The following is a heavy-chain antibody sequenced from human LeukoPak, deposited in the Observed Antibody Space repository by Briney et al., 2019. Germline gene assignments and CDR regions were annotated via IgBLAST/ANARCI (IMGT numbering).Heavy chain of an antibody. CDR2: INPNSGGT. CDR1: GYTFTGYY. J-gene: IGHJ4*02. Sequence: ASVKVSCKASGYTFTGYYMHWVRQAPGQGLEWMGWINPNSGGTNYAQKFQGRVTMTRDTSISTAYMELSRLRSDDTAVYYCARVPPDYGGVDYWGQGTLVTVSS. V-gene: IGHV1-2*02. CDR3: ARVPPDYGGVDY. D-gene: IGHD4-17*01.